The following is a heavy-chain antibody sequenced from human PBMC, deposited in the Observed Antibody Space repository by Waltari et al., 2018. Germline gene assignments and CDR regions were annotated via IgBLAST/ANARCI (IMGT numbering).Heavy chain of an antibody. CDR1: GFTFSSYA. CDR3: AKDPPVGPFGPRADAFDI. V-gene: IGHV3-23*01. Sequence: EVQLLESGGGLVQPGGSLRLSCAASGFTFSSYAMSWVRQAPGKGLEWVSAISVSGGSTYYAASVSGRFTISRDNSKNTLYLQMTSLRAEDTAVYYCAKDPPVGPFGPRADAFDIWGQGTMVTVSS. CDR2: ISVSGGST. D-gene: IGHD3-16*01. J-gene: IGHJ3*02.